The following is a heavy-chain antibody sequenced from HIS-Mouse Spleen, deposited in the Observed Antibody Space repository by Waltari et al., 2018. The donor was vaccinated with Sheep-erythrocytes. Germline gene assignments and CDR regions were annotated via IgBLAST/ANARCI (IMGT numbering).Heavy chain of an antibody. D-gene: IGHD2-2*01. CDR3: ARDYDIVVVPAARGFDY. CDR1: GYTFTGYY. Sequence: QVQLVQSGAEVKKPGASVKVSCKASGYTFTGYYMHWVRQAPGQGLEWMRWINPNSGGTNYAQKFQGRVTMTRDTSISTAYMELSRLRSDDTAVYYCARDYDIVVVPAARGFDYWGQGTLVTVSS. J-gene: IGHJ4*02. CDR2: INPNSGGT. V-gene: IGHV1-2*02.